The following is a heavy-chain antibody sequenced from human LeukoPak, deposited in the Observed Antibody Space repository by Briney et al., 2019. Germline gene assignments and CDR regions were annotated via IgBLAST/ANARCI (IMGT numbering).Heavy chain of an antibody. CDR1: GFTFSSYW. CDR3: ARAFEYYDFWSGYYPSYYFDY. CDR2: IKQDGSEK. D-gene: IGHD3-3*01. J-gene: IGHJ4*02. V-gene: IGHV3-7*01. Sequence: GGSLRLSCAASGFTFSSYWMSWVRQAPGKGLEWVANIKQDGSEKYYVDSVKGRFTISRDNAKNSLYLQMNSLRAEDTAVYYCARAFEYYDFWSGYYPSYYFDYWGQGTLVTVPS.